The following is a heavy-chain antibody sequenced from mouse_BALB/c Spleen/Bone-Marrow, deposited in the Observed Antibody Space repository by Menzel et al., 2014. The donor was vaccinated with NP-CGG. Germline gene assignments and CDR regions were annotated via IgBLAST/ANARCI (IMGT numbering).Heavy chain of an antibody. CDR1: GYTFSSYW. CDR3: GRGGVRGGYWYFDV. V-gene: IGHV1-9*01. Sequence: VQLVKSGAELMKPGASVKISCKATGYTFSSYWIEWVKQRPGHGLEWIGEILPGSGSTNYNEKFKGKATFTADTSSNTANHDLSRLRAEASVFYIWGRGGVRGGYWYFDVWGAGTTVTVSS. J-gene: IGHJ1*01. D-gene: IGHD2-14*01. CDR2: ILPGSGST.